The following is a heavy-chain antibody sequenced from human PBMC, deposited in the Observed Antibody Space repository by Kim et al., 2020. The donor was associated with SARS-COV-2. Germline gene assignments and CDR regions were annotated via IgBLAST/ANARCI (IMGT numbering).Heavy chain of an antibody. V-gene: IGHV3-20*01. Sequence: GGSLRLSCAAASGFSFDDYGMSWVRQAPGKGLEWVSGINWNGGSTGYADAVKGRFTISRDNGKKSLYLQMNSVRAEDTAFYHGERGFFQGTFDYWGQGTLVTVSS. J-gene: IGHJ4*02. CDR1: GFSFDDYG. D-gene: IGHD3-10*01. CDR3: ERGFFQGTFDY. CDR2: INWNGGST.